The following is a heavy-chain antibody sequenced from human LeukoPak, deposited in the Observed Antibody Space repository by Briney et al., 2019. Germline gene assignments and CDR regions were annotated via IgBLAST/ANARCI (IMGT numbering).Heavy chain of an antibody. V-gene: IGHV3-74*01. D-gene: IGHD5-18*01. J-gene: IGHJ4*02. CDR2: INADGSIT. Sequence: GGCLRLSCAGSGFTLSIYWVHWVRQVPGKGLVWVAHINADGSITSHADSVRGRFAISRDNGKNTVYLQMSGLRVEDTAVYYCARVPTNSYGYGEWGQGSLVTVSS. CDR1: GFTLSIYW. CDR3: ARVPTNSYGYGE.